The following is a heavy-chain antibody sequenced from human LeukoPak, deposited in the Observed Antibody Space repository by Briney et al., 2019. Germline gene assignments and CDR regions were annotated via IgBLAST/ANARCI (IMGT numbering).Heavy chain of an antibody. D-gene: IGHD3-9*01. Sequence: ASVKVSCKASGYTFTGYYMHWVRQAPGQGLEWMGWINPNSGGTNYAQKFQGRVTMTRDTSISTAYMELRSLRSDDTAVYYCARDGLRNWLLSSFDYWGQGTLVTVSS. J-gene: IGHJ4*02. CDR3: ARDGLRNWLLSSFDY. CDR2: INPNSGGT. V-gene: IGHV1-2*02. CDR1: GYTFTGYY.